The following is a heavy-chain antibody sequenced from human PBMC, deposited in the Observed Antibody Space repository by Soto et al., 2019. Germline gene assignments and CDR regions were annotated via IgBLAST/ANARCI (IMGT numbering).Heavy chain of an antibody. Sequence: SETLSLTCTVSGGSISSGDYYWSWIRQPPGKGLEWIGYIYYSGSTYYNPSLKSRVTISVDTSKNQFSLKLSSVTAADTAVYYCARGEYDPYYYDSSDYGMDVWGQGTTVTIS. CDR2: IYYSGST. J-gene: IGHJ6*02. D-gene: IGHD3-22*01. CDR3: ARGEYDPYYYDSSDYGMDV. CDR1: GGSISSGDYY. V-gene: IGHV4-30-4*01.